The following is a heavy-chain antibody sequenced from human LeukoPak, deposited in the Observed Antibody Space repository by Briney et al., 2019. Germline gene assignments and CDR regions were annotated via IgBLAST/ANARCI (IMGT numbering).Heavy chain of an antibody. V-gene: IGHV1-69*13. CDR2: IIPIFGTA. CDR1: GGTFSSYA. Sequence: SVRVSCKASGGTFSSYAISWVRQAPGHGLEWMGGIIPIFGTANYAQKFQGRVTITADESTSTAYMELSSLRSEDTAVYYCARDLSGYYDSSGYYFDYWGQGTLVTVSS. D-gene: IGHD3-22*01. J-gene: IGHJ4*02. CDR3: ARDLSGYYDSSGYYFDY.